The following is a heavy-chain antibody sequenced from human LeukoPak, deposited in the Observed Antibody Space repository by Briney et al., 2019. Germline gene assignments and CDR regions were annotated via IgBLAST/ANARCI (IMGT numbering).Heavy chain of an antibody. CDR3: ARDRMKSLYCSSTSCYLDY. Sequence: ASVKVSYKASGYTFTSYGISWVRQAPGQGLEWMGWISAYNGNTDYAQKLQGRVTMTTDTSTSTAYMELRSLRSDDTAVYYCARDRMKSLYCSSTSCYLDYWGQGTLVTVSS. V-gene: IGHV1-18*01. J-gene: IGHJ4*02. CDR1: GYTFTSYG. CDR2: ISAYNGNT. D-gene: IGHD2-2*01.